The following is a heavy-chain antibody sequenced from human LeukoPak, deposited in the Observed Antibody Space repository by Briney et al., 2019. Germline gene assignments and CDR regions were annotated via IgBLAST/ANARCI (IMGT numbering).Heavy chain of an antibody. Sequence: ASVKVSCKASGYTFTSYGISWVRQAPGQGLVWMGWISAYNGNTNYAQKLQGRVTMTTDTSTSTAYMELRSLRSDDTAVYYCARGTPSGGWVWSYYFDYWGQGTLVTVSS. CDR1: GYTFTSYG. D-gene: IGHD6-19*01. CDR3: ARGTPSGGWVWSYYFDY. J-gene: IGHJ4*02. CDR2: ISAYNGNT. V-gene: IGHV1-18*01.